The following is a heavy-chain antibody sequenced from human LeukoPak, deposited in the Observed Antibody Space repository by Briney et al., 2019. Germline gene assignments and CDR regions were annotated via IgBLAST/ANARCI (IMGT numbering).Heavy chain of an antibody. CDR2: IYYSGST. Sequence: SETLSLNCTVSGGSISSYYWSWIRQPPGKGLEWIGYIYYSGSTNYNPSLKSRVTISVDTSKNQFSLKLSSVTATDAAVYYCARDRFRYPFDYWGQGTLVTVSS. D-gene: IGHD1-26*01. J-gene: IGHJ4*02. CDR3: ARDRFRYPFDY. CDR1: GGSISSYY. V-gene: IGHV4-59*01.